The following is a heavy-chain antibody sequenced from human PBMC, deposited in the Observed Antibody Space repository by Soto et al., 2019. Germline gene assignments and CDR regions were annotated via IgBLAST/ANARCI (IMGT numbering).Heavy chain of an antibody. CDR2: ISSSGSPI. CDR3: AIGSIMITLGGVIASRGAFDI. D-gene: IGHD3-16*02. V-gene: IGHV3-11*01. Sequence: GGSLRLSCAASGFTFSDYHMSWIRQAPGKGLEWVSYISSSGSPIYYADSVKGRFTISRDNAKNSLYLQMNSLRAEDTAVYYCAIGSIMITLGGVIASRGAFDIWVQGTMVTVSS. CDR1: GFTFSDYH. J-gene: IGHJ3*02.